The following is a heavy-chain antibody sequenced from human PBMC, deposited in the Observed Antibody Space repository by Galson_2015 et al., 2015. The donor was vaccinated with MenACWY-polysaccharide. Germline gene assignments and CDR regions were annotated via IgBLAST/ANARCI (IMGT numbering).Heavy chain of an antibody. Sequence: SLRLSCAASGFTFRSYAMSWVRQAPGKGLEWVSAISGSGGSTYYADSVKGRFTISRDNSKNTLYLQMNSLRAEDTAVYYCAKGGLAFSSRGMDVWGQGTTVTVSS. J-gene: IGHJ6*02. CDR1: GFTFRSYA. CDR3: AKGGLAFSSRGMDV. V-gene: IGHV3-23*01. D-gene: IGHD3-3*02. CDR2: ISGSGGST.